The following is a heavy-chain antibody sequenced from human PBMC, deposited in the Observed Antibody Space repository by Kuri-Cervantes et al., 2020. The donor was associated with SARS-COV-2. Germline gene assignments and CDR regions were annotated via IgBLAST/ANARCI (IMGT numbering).Heavy chain of an antibody. CDR2: INHSGST. J-gene: IGHJ4*02. Sequence: SETLSLTCAVYGGSFSGYYWSWIRQPPGKGLEWIGEINHSGSTSYNPSLKSRVTISVDTSKNQFSLKLSSVTAADTAVYYCARLGTYDSSGYGDYWGQGTLVTVSS. CDR3: ARLGTYDSSGYGDY. CDR1: GGSFSGYY. D-gene: IGHD3-22*01. V-gene: IGHV4-34*01.